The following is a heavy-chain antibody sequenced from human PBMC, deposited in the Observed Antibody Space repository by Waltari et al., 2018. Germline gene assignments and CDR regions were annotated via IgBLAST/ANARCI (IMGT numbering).Heavy chain of an antibody. Sequence: QVQLVQSGAEVKKPGSSVKVSCKASGGTFSSYAISWVRQAPGQGLEWMGRINPILGIATYAQKFQGRVTITADKSTSTAYMELSSLRSEDTAVYYCARVVVVTAGLAYYFDYWGQGTLVTVSS. CDR2: INPILGIA. J-gene: IGHJ4*02. V-gene: IGHV1-69*04. CDR1: GGTFSSYA. D-gene: IGHD2-21*02. CDR3: ARVVVVTAGLAYYFDY.